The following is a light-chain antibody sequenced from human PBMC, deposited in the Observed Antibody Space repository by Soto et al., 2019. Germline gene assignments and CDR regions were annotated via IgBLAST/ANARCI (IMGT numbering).Light chain of an antibody. CDR3: CSYAGSSTSVV. Sequence: QSALTQPASVSGSPGQSIPISCTGTSSDVGSYNLVSWYQQHPGKAPKLMIYEGSKRPSGVSNRFSGSKSGNTASLTISGLQAEDEADYYCCSYAGSSTSVVFGGGTELTVL. J-gene: IGLJ2*01. V-gene: IGLV2-23*01. CDR1: SSDVGSYNL. CDR2: EGS.